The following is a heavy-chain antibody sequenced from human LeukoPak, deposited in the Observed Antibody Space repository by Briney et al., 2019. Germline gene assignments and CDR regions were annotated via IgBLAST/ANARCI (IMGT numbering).Heavy chain of an antibody. CDR3: ARDDGYDSSGYYYYYYYMDV. J-gene: IGHJ6*03. CDR2: INPSGGNT. D-gene: IGHD3-22*01. V-gene: IGHV1-46*01. CDR1: GYTLTRYY. Sequence: ASVKVSCKASGYTLTRYYLHWVRQAPGQGLEWMGIINPSGGNTSYAQKFQGRVTMTRDTSTSTVYMELSSLRSEDTAVYYCARDDGYDSSGYYYYYYYMDVWGKGTTVTISS.